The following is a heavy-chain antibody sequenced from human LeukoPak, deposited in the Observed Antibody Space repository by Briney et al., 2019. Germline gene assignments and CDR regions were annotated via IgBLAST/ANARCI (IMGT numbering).Heavy chain of an antibody. CDR1: GYTFTSYD. D-gene: IGHD6-13*01. J-gene: IGHJ4*02. CDR2: MNPNSGNT. Sequence: ASVKVSCKASGYTFTSYDINWVRQATGQGLEWKGWMNPNSGNTGYAQKFQGRVTMTRNTSISTAYMELSSLRSEDTAVYYCASIAAAGLHFDYWGQGTLVTVSS. CDR3: ASIAAAGLHFDY. V-gene: IGHV1-8*01.